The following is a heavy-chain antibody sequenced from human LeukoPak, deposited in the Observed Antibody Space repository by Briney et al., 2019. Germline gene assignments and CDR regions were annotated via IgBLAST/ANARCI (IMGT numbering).Heavy chain of an antibody. V-gene: IGHV4-30-2*01. CDR1: DGSISTVS. Sequence: PSETLSLTCAVSDGSISTVSWSWIRQPQGKGLQWIGYIDQSGRTYYNPSLKSRVTMSLDRSKSQFSLNLNSVTAADTAVYFCARGGYSWYDDWGQGILVTVSS. CDR3: ARGGYSWYDD. CDR2: IDQSGRT. J-gene: IGHJ5*02.